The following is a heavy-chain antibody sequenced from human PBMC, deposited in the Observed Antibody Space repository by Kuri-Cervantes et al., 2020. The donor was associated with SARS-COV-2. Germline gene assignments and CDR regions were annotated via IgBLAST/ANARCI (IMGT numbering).Heavy chain of an antibody. CDR3: ARGHVGAMS. Sequence: SETLSLTCGVYDGSFSGYFWNWIRQPPGKGLEWIGEINHSGSTNYNPSLKSRVTISVDTSKNQFSLKLSSVTAADTAVYYCARGHVGAMSWGQGTLVTVSS. J-gene: IGHJ4*02. CDR1: DGSFSGYF. D-gene: IGHD1-26*01. V-gene: IGHV4-34*01. CDR2: INHSGST.